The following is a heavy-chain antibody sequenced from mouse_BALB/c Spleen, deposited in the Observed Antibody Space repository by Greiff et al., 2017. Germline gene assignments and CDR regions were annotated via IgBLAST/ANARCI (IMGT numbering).Heavy chain of an antibody. CDR1: GYAFTNYW. CDR2: IYPGSGNT. V-gene: IGHV1-63*01. D-gene: IGHD1-1*01. Sequence: QVQLQQSGAELVRPGTSVKISCKASGYAFTNYWLGWVKQRPGHGLEWIGDIYPGSGNTYYNEKFKGKATLTADKSSSTAYMQLSSLTSEDSAVYFCARSFYYYGSSYAMDYWGQGTSVTVSS. CDR3: ARSFYYYGSSYAMDY. J-gene: IGHJ4*01.